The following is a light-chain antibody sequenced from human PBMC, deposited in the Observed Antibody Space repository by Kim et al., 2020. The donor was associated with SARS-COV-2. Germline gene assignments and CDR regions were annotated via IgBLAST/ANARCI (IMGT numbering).Light chain of an antibody. J-gene: IGKJ2*01. CDR1: QSVSRN. Sequence: EIVMTQSPATLSVSPGERATLSCRASQSVSRNLAWYQQKPGQAPRLLISGASTWATGIPARFSGSGSGTEFTLTISSLQSEDFAVYYCQQDNNWPYTFGQGTKLEI. CDR3: QQDNNWPYT. CDR2: GAS. V-gene: IGKV3-15*01.